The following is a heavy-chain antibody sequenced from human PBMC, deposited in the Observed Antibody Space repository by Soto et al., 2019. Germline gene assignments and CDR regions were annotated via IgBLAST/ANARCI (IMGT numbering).Heavy chain of an antibody. CDR2: IYYSGST. CDR1: GGSISSYY. CDR3: ARGGSSSWYFDY. V-gene: IGHV4-59*01. Sequence: LSLTCTVSGGSISSYYWSWIRQPPGKGLEWIGYIYYSGSTNYNPSLKSRVTISVDTSKNQFSLKLSSVTAADTAVYYCARGGSSSWYFDYWGQGTLVTVSS. J-gene: IGHJ4*02. D-gene: IGHD6-13*01.